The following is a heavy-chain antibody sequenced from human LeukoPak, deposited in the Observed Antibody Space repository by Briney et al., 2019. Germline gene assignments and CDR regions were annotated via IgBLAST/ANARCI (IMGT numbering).Heavy chain of an antibody. Sequence: SETLSLTCTVSGGSISSYYWSWIRQPPGKGLEWVGYIYYSGSTNYNPSLKSRVTISVDTSKNQFSLKLSSVTAADTAVYYCARVYSVERVDYWGQRTLVTVSS. CDR2: IYYSGST. CDR1: GGSISSYY. D-gene: IGHD2-21*01. CDR3: ARVYSVERVDY. J-gene: IGHJ4*02. V-gene: IGHV4-59*01.